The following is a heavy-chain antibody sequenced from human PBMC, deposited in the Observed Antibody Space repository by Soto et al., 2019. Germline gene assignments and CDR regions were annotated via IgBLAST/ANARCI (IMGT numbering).Heavy chain of an antibody. J-gene: IGHJ4*02. Sequence: QVQLVQSGAEVKKPGSSVKVSCKASGGTFSSYAISWVRQAPGQGREGMGGMIPIFGTANYAQKFQGRVTITADKSTSKAYMELRSLRSADTAVYYCASSIGWELLNYWGQGTLVTVSS. CDR2: MIPIFGTA. CDR3: ASSIGWELLNY. D-gene: IGHD1-26*01. CDR1: GGTFSSYA. V-gene: IGHV1-69*06.